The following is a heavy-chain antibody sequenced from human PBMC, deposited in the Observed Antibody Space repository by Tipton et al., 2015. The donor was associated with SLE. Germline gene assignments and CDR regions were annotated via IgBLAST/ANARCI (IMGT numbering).Heavy chain of an antibody. CDR2: IYYSGTT. J-gene: IGHJ4*02. CDR1: GASVSSHY. V-gene: IGHV4-59*05. Sequence: TLSLTCTVSGASVSSHYWNWIRQTPGKGLEWIGSIYYSGTTYYNPSLKSRVTISVDTSKNQISLKLRSVTATDTAVYYCAGTPWLVRFEYWGQGTLVNVSP. D-gene: IGHD6-19*01. CDR3: AGTPWLVRFEY.